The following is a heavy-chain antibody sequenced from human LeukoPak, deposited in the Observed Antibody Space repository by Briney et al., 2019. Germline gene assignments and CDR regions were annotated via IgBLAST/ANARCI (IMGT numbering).Heavy chain of an antibody. V-gene: IGHV1-18*01. D-gene: IGHD3-3*01. CDR1: GYTFTSYG. J-gene: IGHJ3*02. Sequence: ASVKVSCKASGYTFTSYGISWVRQAPGQGLEWMGWISAYNGNTNYAQKLQGRVTMTTDTSTSTAYMELRSLRSDDTAVYYCAAATRSGYYKARPIDDTYAFDTWGQGTMVTVSS. CDR2: ISAYNGNT. CDR3: AAATRSGYYKARPIDDTYAFDT.